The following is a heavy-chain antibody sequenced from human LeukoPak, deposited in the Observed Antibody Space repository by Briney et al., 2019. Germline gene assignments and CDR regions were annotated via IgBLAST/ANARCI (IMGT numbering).Heavy chain of an antibody. J-gene: IGHJ1*01. CDR3: ALVYCGGGSCYAREYFQH. V-gene: IGHV4-31*03. CDR2: IYYSGST. D-gene: IGHD2-15*01. CDR1: GGSLSSGGYY. Sequence: SETLSLTCTVSGGSLSSGGYYWTWIRQHPGKGLEWIGYIYYSGSTYYNPSLKSRVPISVDTSKNQFSLRLSSVTAADTAVYYCALVYCGGGSCYAREYFQHWGQGTLVTVSS.